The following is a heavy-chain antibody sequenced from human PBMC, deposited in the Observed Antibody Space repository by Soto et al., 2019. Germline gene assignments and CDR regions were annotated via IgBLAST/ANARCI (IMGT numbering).Heavy chain of an antibody. CDR1: GFTFSSYD. D-gene: IGHD3-3*02. CDR3: ARGAKSGIRPYYYYYYGMDV. Sequence: EVQLVESGGGLVQPGGSLRLSCAASGFTFSSYDMHWVRQATGKGLEWVSAIGTAGDTYYPGSVKGRFTISRENAKNSLYLQMNSLRAGDTAVYYCARGAKSGIRPYYYYYYGMDVWGQGTTVTVSS. J-gene: IGHJ6*02. CDR2: IGTAGDT. V-gene: IGHV3-13*04.